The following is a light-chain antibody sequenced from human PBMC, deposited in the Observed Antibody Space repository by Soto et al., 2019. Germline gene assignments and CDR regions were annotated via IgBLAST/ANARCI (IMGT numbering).Light chain of an antibody. J-gene: IGLJ1*01. CDR1: SSDVGDYNY. CDR3: CSYAGSPYV. CDR2: DVS. Sequence: QSVLTQPRSVSGSPGQSVAISCTGTSSDVGDYNYVSWYQQHPGKAPKVMIYDVSKRPSGVPDRFSGSKSGNTASLTISGLQAEEEADYYCCSYAGSPYVFGTGTKVTVL. V-gene: IGLV2-11*01.